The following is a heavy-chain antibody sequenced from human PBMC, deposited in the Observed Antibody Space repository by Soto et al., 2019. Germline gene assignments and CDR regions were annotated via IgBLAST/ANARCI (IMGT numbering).Heavy chain of an antibody. CDR3: ARDGAGHIVVVPAASHTGMGV. CDR2: ISSSGSTI. V-gene: IGHV3-48*03. CDR1: GFTFSSYE. D-gene: IGHD2-2*01. J-gene: IGHJ6*02. Sequence: PGGSLRLSCAASGFTFSSYEMNWVRQAPGKGLEWVSYISSSGSTIYYADSVKGRFTISRDNAKNSLYLQMNSLRAEDTAVYYCARDGAGHIVVVPAASHTGMGVWGQGTTVTVSS.